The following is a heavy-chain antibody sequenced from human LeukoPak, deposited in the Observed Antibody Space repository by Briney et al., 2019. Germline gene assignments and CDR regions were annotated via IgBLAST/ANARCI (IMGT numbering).Heavy chain of an antibody. CDR2: IYSGGST. J-gene: IGHJ5*02. V-gene: IGHV3-53*01. D-gene: IGHD2-2*02. Sequence: PGGSLRLSCAASGFTVSSNYMSWVRQAPGKGLEWVSVIYSGGSTYHADSVKGRFTISRDNSKNTLYLQMNSLRAEDTAVYYCARDRGYCSSTSCYRWFDPWGQGTLVTVSS. CDR1: GFTVSSNY. CDR3: ARDRGYCSSTSCYRWFDP.